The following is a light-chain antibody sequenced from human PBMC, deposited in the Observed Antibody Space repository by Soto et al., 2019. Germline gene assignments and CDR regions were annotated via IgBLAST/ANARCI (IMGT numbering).Light chain of an antibody. Sequence: EIVMTQSPATLSVSPGERATLSCRASQSVSNNLAWYQQKPGQAPRLLIYHASTGATGIPARFSGSGSGTESTLTISSVQSEDFAVYYCQQYNEWPLTFGGGTKVEIK. CDR2: HAS. V-gene: IGKV3-15*01. J-gene: IGKJ4*01. CDR1: QSVSNN. CDR3: QQYNEWPLT.